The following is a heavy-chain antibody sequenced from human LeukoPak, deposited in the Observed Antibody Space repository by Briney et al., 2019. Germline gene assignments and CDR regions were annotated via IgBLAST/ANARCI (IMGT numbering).Heavy chain of an antibody. V-gene: IGHV3-21*01. CDR1: GFTFSSYG. J-gene: IGHJ4*02. D-gene: IGHD6-6*01. Sequence: GRSLRLSCAASGFTFSSYGMHWVRQAPGKGLEWVSSISSSSSYIYYADSVKGRFTISRDNAKNSLYLQMNSLRAEDTAVYYCASSGYSSSRSDYWGQGTLVTVSS. CDR3: ASSGYSSSRSDY. CDR2: ISSSSSYI.